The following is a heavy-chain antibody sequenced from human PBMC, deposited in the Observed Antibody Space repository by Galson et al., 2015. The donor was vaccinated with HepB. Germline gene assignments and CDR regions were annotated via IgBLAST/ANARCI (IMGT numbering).Heavy chain of an antibody. V-gene: IGHV5-51*01. CDR1: GYSFTGHW. CDR3: ARTISYCSTSSCPFDY. CDR2: IYPGDSDT. D-gene: IGHD2-2*01. Sequence: QSGAEVKKPGDSLKISCQGFGYSFTGHWIGWVRQVPGKGLEWMGTIYPGDSDTRYSPSFQGQVTITADRSTTTAYLQWNNLQASDSALYYCARTISYCSTSSCPFDYWGQGTLVTVSS. J-gene: IGHJ4*02.